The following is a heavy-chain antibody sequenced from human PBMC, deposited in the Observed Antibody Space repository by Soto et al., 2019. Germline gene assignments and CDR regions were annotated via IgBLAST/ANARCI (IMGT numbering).Heavy chain of an antibody. Sequence: SETLSLTCTVSGGSISSSSYYWGWIRQPPGKGLEWIGSIYYSGSTYYNPSLKSRVTISVDTSKNQFSLKLSSVTAADTAVYYCARLVRVPAAMYAFDIWGQGTMVTVSS. CDR3: ARLVRVPAAMYAFDI. J-gene: IGHJ3*02. CDR1: GGSISSSSYY. CDR2: IYYSGST. V-gene: IGHV4-39*01. D-gene: IGHD2-2*01.